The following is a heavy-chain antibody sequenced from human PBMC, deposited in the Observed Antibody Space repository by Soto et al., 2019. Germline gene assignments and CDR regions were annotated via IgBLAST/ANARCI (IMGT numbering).Heavy chain of an antibody. CDR3: KGEGYCSSTSCQGRGMDV. Sequence: QVQLVQSGAEVKKPGASVKVSCKASGYTFTSYGISWVRQAPGQGLEWMGWISAYNGNTNYAQKLQGRVTMTTDTXTXTXXLELRSLRSDDTAGYYCKGEGYCSSTSCQGRGMDVWGQGTTVTVSS. J-gene: IGHJ6*02. CDR1: GYTFTSYG. V-gene: IGHV1-18*01. CDR2: ISAYNGNT. D-gene: IGHD2-2*01.